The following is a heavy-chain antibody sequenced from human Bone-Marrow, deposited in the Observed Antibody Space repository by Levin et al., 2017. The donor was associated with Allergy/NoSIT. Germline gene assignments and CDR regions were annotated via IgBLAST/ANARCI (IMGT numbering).Heavy chain of an antibody. J-gene: IGHJ4*02. Sequence: GESLKISCKGSGYIFSSYWIGWVRQMPGKGLEWMGLFDPDDSETKYSPSFQGQVTISVDKSINTAYLQWSSLKASDTALYYCARQPGITEDGAVMDYWGQGTLVTVSS. CDR3: ARQPGITEDGAVMDY. CDR1: GYIFSSYW. D-gene: IGHD6-13*01. CDR2: FDPDDSET. V-gene: IGHV5-51*01.